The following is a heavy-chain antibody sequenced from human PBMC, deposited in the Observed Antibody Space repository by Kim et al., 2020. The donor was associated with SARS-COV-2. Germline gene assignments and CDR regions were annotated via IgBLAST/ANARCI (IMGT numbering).Heavy chain of an antibody. Sequence: STNYNPSRKSRLTISIDTSKNHLSLKQTSVTAADTAVYYCARGVITTGFDYWGQGTLVTVSS. D-gene: IGHD3-22*01. V-gene: IGHV4-34*01. CDR2: ST. J-gene: IGHJ4*02. CDR3: ARGVITTGFDY.